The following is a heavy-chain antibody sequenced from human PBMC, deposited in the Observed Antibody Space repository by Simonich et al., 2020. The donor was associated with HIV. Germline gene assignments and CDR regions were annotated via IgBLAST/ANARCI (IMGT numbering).Heavy chain of an antibody. J-gene: IGHJ4*02. Sequence: EVQLVESGGGLVQPGRSLSLSCAASGFTFDDYAMNWVRQDPGKRLGWVSGDSWNSGRIGYADSVKGRFTISRDNAKNSLYLQMNSLRAEDTAVYYCAKDKGAYYGSGSPVYWGQGTLVTVSS. CDR3: AKDKGAYYGSGSPVY. V-gene: IGHV3-9*01. CDR1: GFTFDDYA. D-gene: IGHD3-10*01. CDR2: DSWNSGRI.